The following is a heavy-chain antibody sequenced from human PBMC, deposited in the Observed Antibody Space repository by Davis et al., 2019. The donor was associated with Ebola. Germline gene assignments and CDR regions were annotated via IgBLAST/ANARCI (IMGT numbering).Heavy chain of an antibody. V-gene: IGHV3-48*02. J-gene: IGHJ4*02. D-gene: IGHD3-22*01. CDR2: ISSSSSTI. CDR3: AKDQDTTMIVVVINYFDY. Sequence: GGSLRLSCAASGFTFSSYSMNWVRQAPGKGLEWVSYISSSSSTIYYADSVKGRFTISRDNAKNSLYLQMNSLRDEDTAVYYCAKDQDTTMIVVVINYFDYWGQGTLVTVSS. CDR1: GFTFSSYS.